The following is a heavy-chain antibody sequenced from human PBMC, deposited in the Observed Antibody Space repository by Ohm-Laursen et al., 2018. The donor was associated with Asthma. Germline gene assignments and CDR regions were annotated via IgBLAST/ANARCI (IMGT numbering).Heavy chain of an antibody. J-gene: IGHJ4*02. CDR1: GFTFSSYG. V-gene: IGHV3-33*01. Sequence: SLRLSCAASGFTFSSYGMHWVRQAPGKGLEWVAGIWYDGSNKYFADSVKGRFTISRDNSKNTLYLQMNSLRPEDTAVYYCAREYASSWYPCFDFWGQGTLVTVSS. CDR2: IWYDGSNK. CDR3: AREYASSWYPCFDF. D-gene: IGHD6-13*01.